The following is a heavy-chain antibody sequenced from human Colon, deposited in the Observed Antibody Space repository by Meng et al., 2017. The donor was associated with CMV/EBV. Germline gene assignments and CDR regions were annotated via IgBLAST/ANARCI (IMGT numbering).Heavy chain of an antibody. J-gene: IGHJ4*02. CDR2: INPDGSEK. CDR1: GFTFSRNW. D-gene: IGHD3-10*01. V-gene: IGHV3-7*04. CDR3: ATDTARVRGY. Sequence: GSLRLPCEVSGFTFSRNWFSWVRQAPEKGLEWVANINPDGSEKYYLDSVKGRFTIFRDNAKNSLYLQVNSMRVEDTAVYYCATDTARVRGYWGQGTLVTVSS.